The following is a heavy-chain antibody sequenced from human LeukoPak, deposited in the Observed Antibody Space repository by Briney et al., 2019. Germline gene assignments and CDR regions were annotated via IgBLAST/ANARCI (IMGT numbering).Heavy chain of an antibody. CDR2: ISSSSTI. Sequence: GGSLTLSCAASGFTFSIYWLSWVRQAPGKGLEWVSYISSSSTIYYADSVKGRFTISRDNAKNSLYLQMNSLRAEDTAVYYCARDPIVPPAYFDYWGQGTLVTVSS. D-gene: IGHD3-22*01. CDR3: ARDPIVPPAYFDY. J-gene: IGHJ4*02. CDR1: GFTFSIYW. V-gene: IGHV3-69-1*01.